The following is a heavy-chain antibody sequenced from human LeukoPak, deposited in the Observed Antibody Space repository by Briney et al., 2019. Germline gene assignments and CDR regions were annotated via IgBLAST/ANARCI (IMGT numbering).Heavy chain of an antibody. CDR2: IRNGGSKK. J-gene: IGHJ5*02. CDR3: AKDSGQLLFNWFDP. V-gene: IGHV3-30*02. CDR1: GFTFSSHG. D-gene: IGHD2-2*01. Sequence: GGSLRLSCAASGFTFSSHGMHWVRQAPGKALEWVAYIRNGGSKKYYADSVKGRFTISRDNSKNTLYLQVNSLRAEGTAVYCCAKDSGQLLFNWFDPWGQGALVTVCS.